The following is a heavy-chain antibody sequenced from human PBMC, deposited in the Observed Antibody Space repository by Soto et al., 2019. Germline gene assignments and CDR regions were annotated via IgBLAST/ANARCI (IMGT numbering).Heavy chain of an antibody. D-gene: IGHD2-2*01. Sequence: GASVKVSCKASGGTFSSYAISWVRQAPGQGLEWMGGIIPIFGTANYAQKFQGRVTITADESTSTAYMELSSLSSEDTAVYYCASPAGGAQPFAFDYWGQGTLVTVSS. CDR2: IIPIFGTA. V-gene: IGHV1-69*13. J-gene: IGHJ4*02. CDR3: ASPAGGAQPFAFDY. CDR1: GGTFSSYA.